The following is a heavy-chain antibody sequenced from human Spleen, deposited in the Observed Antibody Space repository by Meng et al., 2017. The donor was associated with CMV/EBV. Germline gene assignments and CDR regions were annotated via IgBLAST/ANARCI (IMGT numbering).Heavy chain of an antibody. V-gene: IGHV3-21*01. J-gene: IGHJ6*02. Sequence: GGSLRLSCAASGFTFSSYTMNWVRQAPGKGLEWVSSISSSSSYIYYADSVKGRFTTSRDNAKNSLYLQMNSLRAEDTAVYYCARDDSSSAVYYYGMDVWGQGTTVTVSS. CDR3: ARDDSSSAVYYYGMDV. CDR1: GFTFSSYT. D-gene: IGHD6-6*01. CDR2: ISSSSSYI.